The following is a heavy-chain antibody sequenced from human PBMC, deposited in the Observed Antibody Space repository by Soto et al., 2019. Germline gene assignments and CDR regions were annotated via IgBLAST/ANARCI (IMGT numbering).Heavy chain of an antibody. CDR2: IIPLYGTT. D-gene: IGHD6-13*01. CDR1: RGTFSRYA. J-gene: IGHJ5*02. CDR3: ATEGDAGIAAAGTAWFDR. V-gene: IGHV1-69*12. Sequence: QVQLVQSGAEVKKPGSSVKVSCKASRGTFSRYAISWVRQAPGQGLEWMGGIIPLYGTTNYAQKFQGRVTITADESTRIAYLELSSLRSVDTAIYYCATEGDAGIAAAGTAWFDRWGQGSLVTVSS.